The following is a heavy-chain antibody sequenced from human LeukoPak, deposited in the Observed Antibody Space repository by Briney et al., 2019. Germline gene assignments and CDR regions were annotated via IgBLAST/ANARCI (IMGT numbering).Heavy chain of an antibody. Sequence: GGSLRLSCKASGFTFGDYAISWVRQAPGKGLEWVGFIRSKAYGGATEYAASVKGRFTISRDDSKSIAYLQMNSLKTEDTAVYYCTRERRVDYWGQGTLVTVSS. CDR2: IRSKAYGGAT. CDR1: GFTFGDYA. V-gene: IGHV3-49*04. J-gene: IGHJ4*02. CDR3: TRERRVDY.